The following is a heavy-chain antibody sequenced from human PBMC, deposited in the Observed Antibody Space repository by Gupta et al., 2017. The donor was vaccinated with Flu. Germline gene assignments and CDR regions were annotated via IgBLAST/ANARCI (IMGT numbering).Heavy chain of an antibody. J-gene: IGHJ4*01. CDR1: GFIFRSYT. CDR2: ISGTGGST. CDR3: AKDQGTKPWSSGSFDY. Sequence: EVQLLESGGGLVQPGGSLRLSCAASGFIFRSYTLTWVGQAPGKGLAWVSSISGTGGSTYYADSVKGRFTISRDTSKSTVFLQMNSLRAEDTAVYFCAKDQGTKPWSSGSFDYWGRGTLVTVSS. D-gene: IGHD1-7*01. V-gene: IGHV3-23*01.